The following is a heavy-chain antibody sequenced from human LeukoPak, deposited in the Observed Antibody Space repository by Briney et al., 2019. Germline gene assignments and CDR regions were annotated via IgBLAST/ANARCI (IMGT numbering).Heavy chain of an antibody. CDR1: GFTFSSYS. CDR2: ISSSSSYI. D-gene: IGHD6-13*01. CDR3: ARGGPGDSSSWSSFDY. Sequence: GGSLRLSCAASGFTFSSYSMNWVRQAPGKGLEWVSSISSSSSYIYYADSVKGRFTISRDNAKNSLYLQMNSLRAEDTAVYYCARGGPGDSSSWSSFDYWGQGTLVTVSS. J-gene: IGHJ4*02. V-gene: IGHV3-21*01.